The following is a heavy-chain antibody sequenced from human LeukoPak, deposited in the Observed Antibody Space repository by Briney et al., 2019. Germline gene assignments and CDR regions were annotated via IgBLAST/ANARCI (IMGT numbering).Heavy chain of an antibody. V-gene: IGHV1-46*01. CDR1: GYTFTSYY. J-gene: IGHJ4*02. D-gene: IGHD2-15*01. CDR2: INPTGGST. CDR3: ARDGYCSGGSCLYFDY. Sequence: ASVKVSCKASGYTFTSYYMNWVRQAPGQGLEWMGIINPTGGSTSYAQKFQGRVTMTRDTSTSTVYMELSSLRSEDTAVYYCARDGYCSGGSCLYFDYWGQGTLVTVSS.